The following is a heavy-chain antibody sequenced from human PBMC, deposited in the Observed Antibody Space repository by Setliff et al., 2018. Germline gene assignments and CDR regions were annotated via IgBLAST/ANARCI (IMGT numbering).Heavy chain of an antibody. J-gene: IGHJ4*02. D-gene: IGHD6-19*01. CDR2: IRSKAYGGTT. CDR3: TRASSIAVAGSSI. V-gene: IGHV3-49*04. CDR1: GFTFSSYG. Sequence: PGGSLRLSCAASGFTFSSYGMHWVRQAPGKGLEWVGFIRSKAYGGTTEYAASVKGRFTISRDDSKSIAYRQMNSLKTEDTAVYYCTRASSIAVAGSSIWGQGTLVTVSS.